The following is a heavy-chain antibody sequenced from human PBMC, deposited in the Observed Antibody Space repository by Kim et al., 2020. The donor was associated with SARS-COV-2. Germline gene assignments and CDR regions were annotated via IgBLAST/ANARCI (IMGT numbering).Heavy chain of an antibody. J-gene: IGHJ4*02. Sequence: PPLMSRVTISVDTAKNQFSLRLTSVVAADTAVYYCARVGSTAANGNFYFDYWGQGVLVTVSS. D-gene: IGHD1-1*01. CDR3: ARVGSTAANGNFYFDY. V-gene: IGHV4-59*01.